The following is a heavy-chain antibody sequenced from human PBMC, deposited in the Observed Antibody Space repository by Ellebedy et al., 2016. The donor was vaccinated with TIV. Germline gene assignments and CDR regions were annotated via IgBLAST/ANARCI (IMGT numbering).Heavy chain of an antibody. CDR2: INPSDGDT. Sequence: ASVKVSCXASGYTFTSYYLHWVRQAPGQRLEWMGIINPSDGDTRYAQKFQGRVTMTRDTSTSRVYMELSSLRSDDAAVYYCARTPRIAARYPYEYWGQGPLVTVSS. D-gene: IGHD6-6*01. J-gene: IGHJ4*02. CDR1: GYTFTSYY. CDR3: ARTPRIAARYPYEY. V-gene: IGHV1-46*01.